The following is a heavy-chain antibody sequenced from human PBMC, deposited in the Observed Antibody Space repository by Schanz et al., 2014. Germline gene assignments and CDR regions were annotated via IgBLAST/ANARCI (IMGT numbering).Heavy chain of an antibody. V-gene: IGHV3-74*01. J-gene: IGHJ4*02. CDR2: IYMDGSGR. Sequence: VQLVESGGGLVKPGGSLRLSCAASGFTFSRYCMQWVRQAPGKGLVWVSRIYMDGSGRDYGDSVKGRFTISRDNSKNTLFLQMSSLRAEDTAVYYCARDGDFDSWGQGTLVTVSS. CDR3: ARDGDFDS. CDR1: GFTFSRYC.